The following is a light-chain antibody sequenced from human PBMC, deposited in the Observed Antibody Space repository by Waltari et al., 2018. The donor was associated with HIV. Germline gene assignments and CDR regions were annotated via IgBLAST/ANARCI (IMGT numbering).Light chain of an antibody. CDR2: RND. V-gene: IGLV1-47*01. CDR3: ATWDDSLSGWV. Sequence: QSVLTQPPSASGTPGQRVTLSCSGRRSNIGKNFIYWYQQFPGTAPKLLIYRNDQRPSGVPDRFSGSKSGTSASLAISGLLSEDEADYDCATWDDSLSGWVFGGGTKLTVL. J-gene: IGLJ3*02. CDR1: RSNIGKNF.